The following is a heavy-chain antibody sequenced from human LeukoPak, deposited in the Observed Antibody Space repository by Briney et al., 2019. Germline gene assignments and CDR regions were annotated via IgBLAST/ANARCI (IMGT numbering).Heavy chain of an antibody. Sequence: GALRLSCAVSGFTVSSNYMSWVRQAPGKGLEWVSAISGSGGSTYYADSVKGRFTISRDNSKNTLYLQMNSLRAEDTAVYYCAKDRVVVPAAMLGYWGQGTLATVSS. CDR3: AKDRVVVPAAMLGY. CDR1: GFTVSSNY. D-gene: IGHD2-2*01. V-gene: IGHV3-23*01. J-gene: IGHJ4*02. CDR2: ISGSGGST.